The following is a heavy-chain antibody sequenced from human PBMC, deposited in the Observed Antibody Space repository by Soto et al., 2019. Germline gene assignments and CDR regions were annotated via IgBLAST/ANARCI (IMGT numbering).Heavy chain of an antibody. CDR1: GGSFSGYY. CDR2: INHSGST. CDR3: ASTPDYYYGMDV. V-gene: IGHV4-34*01. J-gene: IGHJ6*02. Sequence: SETLSLTCAVYGGSFSGYYWSRIRQPPGKGLEWIGEINHSGSTNYNPSLKSRVTISVDTSKNQFSLKLSSVTAADTAVYYCASTPDYYYGMDVWGQGTTVTVSS.